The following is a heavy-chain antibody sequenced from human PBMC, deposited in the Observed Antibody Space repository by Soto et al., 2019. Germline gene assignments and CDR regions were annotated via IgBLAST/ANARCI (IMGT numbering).Heavy chain of an antibody. CDR3: ARVPFVDGDDGGVWFDP. J-gene: IGHJ5*02. CDR1: GGSISSGGYY. V-gene: IGHV4-31*03. D-gene: IGHD4-17*01. Sequence: QVQLQESGPGLVKPSQTLSLTCTVSGGSISSGGYYWSWIRQHPGKGLEWIGYIYYSGSTYYNPSLKSGVTISVDPSKNQFTLMLSSVTAADTAVYYCARVPFVDGDDGGVWFDPWGQGTLVTVSS. CDR2: IYYSGST.